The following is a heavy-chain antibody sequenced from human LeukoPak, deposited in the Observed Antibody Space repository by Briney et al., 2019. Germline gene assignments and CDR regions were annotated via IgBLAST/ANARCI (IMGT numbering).Heavy chain of an antibody. Sequence: ASVKVSCKASGYTFTGYYIHWVRQAPGQGPEWMGWINPNSGDTNYAQNFQGRVTMTRDTSISTAYMKLSRLRSDDTAVYYCARGLRLGDHLAYWGQGTLVTVSS. V-gene: IGHV1-2*02. CDR2: INPNSGDT. CDR3: ARGLRLGDHLAY. CDR1: GYTFTGYY. J-gene: IGHJ4*02. D-gene: IGHD3-16*01.